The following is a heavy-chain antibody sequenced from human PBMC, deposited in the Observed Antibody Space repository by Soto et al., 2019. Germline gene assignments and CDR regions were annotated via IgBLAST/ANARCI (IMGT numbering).Heavy chain of an antibody. Sequence: EVQLVESGGGLVKPGGSLRLSCAASGFTFSNAWMNWVRQAPGKGLXXVGRIKSKTDGGTTDYAAPVKGRFTISRDDSKNTLYLQMNSLKTEDTAVYYCTTDRWELLFFDYWGQGTLVTVSS. V-gene: IGHV3-15*07. J-gene: IGHJ4*02. D-gene: IGHD1-26*01. CDR3: TTDRWELLFFDY. CDR2: IKSKTDGGTT. CDR1: GFTFSNAW.